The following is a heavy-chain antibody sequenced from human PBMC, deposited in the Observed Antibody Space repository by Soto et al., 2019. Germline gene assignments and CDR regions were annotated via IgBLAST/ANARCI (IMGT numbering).Heavy chain of an antibody. Sequence: EASVKVSCKASGYTLTSYGISWVRQAPGQGLEWMGWISAYNGNTNYGQKLQGRVTMTTDTSTSTAYMELRSLRSDDTAVYYCARDSYYDFWSGYYDYYMDVWGKGTTVTVSS. CDR1: GYTLTSYG. CDR2: ISAYNGNT. J-gene: IGHJ6*03. CDR3: ARDSYYDFWSGYYDYYMDV. D-gene: IGHD3-3*01. V-gene: IGHV1-18*01.